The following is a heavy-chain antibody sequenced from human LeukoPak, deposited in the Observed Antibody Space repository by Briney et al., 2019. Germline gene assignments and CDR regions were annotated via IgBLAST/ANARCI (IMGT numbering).Heavy chain of an antibody. D-gene: IGHD3-22*01. Sequence: GASVKVSCKASGGTFSSYAISWVRQAPGQGLEWMGGIIPIFGTANYAQKFQGRVTITADESTSTAYMELSSLRSEDTAVHYCARGYYDSSGYPSFDYWGQGTLVTVSS. V-gene: IGHV1-69*13. CDR2: IIPIFGTA. CDR3: ARGYYDSSGYPSFDY. CDR1: GGTFSSYA. J-gene: IGHJ4*02.